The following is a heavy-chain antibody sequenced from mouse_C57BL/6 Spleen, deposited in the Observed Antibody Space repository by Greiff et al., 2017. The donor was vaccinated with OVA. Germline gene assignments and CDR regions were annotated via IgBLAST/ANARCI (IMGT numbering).Heavy chain of an antibody. V-gene: IGHV1-18*01. D-gene: IGHD1-1*01. CDR2: INPNNGGT. CDR3: ARFITTVVARGGYFDV. CDR1: GYTFTDYN. J-gene: IGHJ1*03. Sequence: DVQLQESGPELVKPGASVKIPCKASGYTFTDYNMDWVKQSHGKSLEWIGDINPNNGGTIYNQKFKGKATLTVDKSSSTAYMELRSLTSEDTAVYYCARFITTVVARGGYFDVWGTGTTVTVSS.